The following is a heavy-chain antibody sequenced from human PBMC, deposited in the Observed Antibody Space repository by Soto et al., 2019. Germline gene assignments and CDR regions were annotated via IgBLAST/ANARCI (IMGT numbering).Heavy chain of an antibody. J-gene: IGHJ3*01. CDR1: GFTFSSYS. CDR3: VREGSGWYSRGSFDF. V-gene: IGHV3-23*01. D-gene: IGHD6-19*01. CDR2: ISGSGGSA. Sequence: PGGSLRLSCAASGFTFSSYSMNWVRQAPGKGLEWVSVISGSGGSASYADSVQGRFTISRDNSNNTLYPQMNSLRAEDTAIYSCVREGSGWYSRGSFDFWGRGAMVTVSS.